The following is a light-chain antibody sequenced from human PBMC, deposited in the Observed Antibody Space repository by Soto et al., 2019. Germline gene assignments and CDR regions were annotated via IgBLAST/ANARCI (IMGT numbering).Light chain of an antibody. CDR3: SSYTTSNTRQIV. V-gene: IGLV2-14*03. J-gene: IGLJ1*01. CDR1: SSDVGGYNY. CDR2: DVS. Sequence: QSALTQPASLSGSPGQSITISCTGTSSDVGGYNYVSWYQHHPGKAPKLMIYDVSNRPSGVSNRFSGSKSGNTASLTISGLQPEGEADYYCSSYTTSNTRQIVFGTGTKVTVL.